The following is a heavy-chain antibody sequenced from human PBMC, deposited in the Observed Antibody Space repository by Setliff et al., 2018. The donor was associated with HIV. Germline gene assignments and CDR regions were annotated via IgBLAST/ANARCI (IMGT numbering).Heavy chain of an antibody. CDR1: GGTFTSYA. CDR3: ARALYGDYGGDINWFDP. CDR2: INTHTGSP. J-gene: IGHJ5*02. D-gene: IGHD4-17*01. V-gene: IGHV7-4-1*02. Sequence: ASVKVSCKTPGGTFTSYAVGWVRQAPGQGLEWMGGINTHTGSPTYAQAFTGRFVFSVDTSVSTAYLQISSLKAEDTAVYYCARALYGDYGGDINWFDPWGQGTLVTVSS.